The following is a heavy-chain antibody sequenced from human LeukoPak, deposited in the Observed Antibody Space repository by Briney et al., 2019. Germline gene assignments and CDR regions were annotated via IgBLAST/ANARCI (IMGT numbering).Heavy chain of an antibody. J-gene: IGHJ6*03. Sequence: SETLSLTCAVYGGSFSGYYWSWIRQPPGKGLEWIGEINHSGSTNYNPSLKSRVTISVDTSKNQFSLKLSSVTAADTAVYYCARQRIQGYSSSWSISSKGRYMDVWGKGTTVTISS. V-gene: IGHV4-34*01. CDR1: GGSFSGYY. CDR3: ARQRIQGYSSSWSISSKGRYMDV. CDR2: INHSGST. D-gene: IGHD6-13*01.